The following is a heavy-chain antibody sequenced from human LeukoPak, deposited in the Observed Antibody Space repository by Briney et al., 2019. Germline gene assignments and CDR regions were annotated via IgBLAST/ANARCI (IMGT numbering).Heavy chain of an antibody. CDR1: GYTLTNNW. J-gene: IGHJ3*02. Sequence: GESLKISCKISGYTLTNNWIGWVRQMPGKGLEWMGIIYPGDSDTRYSPSFQGQVTISADKSISTAYLQWSSLKASDTAMYYCARREGAFDIWGQGTMVTVSS. CDR2: IYPGDSDT. V-gene: IGHV5-51*01. CDR3: ARREGAFDI.